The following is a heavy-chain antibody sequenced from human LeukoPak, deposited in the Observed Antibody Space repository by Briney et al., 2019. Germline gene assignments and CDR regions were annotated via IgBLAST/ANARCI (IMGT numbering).Heavy chain of an antibody. D-gene: IGHD2-2*01. V-gene: IGHV4-39*07. CDR2: IYYSGST. CDR1: VGSISSSSYY. J-gene: IGHJ3*02. Sequence: SETLSLICSVSVGSISSSSYYWGWIRQPPGKGLEWIGSIYYSGSTYYNPSLKSRVTISVDTSKNQFSLKLSSVTAADTAVYYCARETSWLGGDAFDIWGPGTMVSVSS. CDR3: ARETSWLGGDAFDI.